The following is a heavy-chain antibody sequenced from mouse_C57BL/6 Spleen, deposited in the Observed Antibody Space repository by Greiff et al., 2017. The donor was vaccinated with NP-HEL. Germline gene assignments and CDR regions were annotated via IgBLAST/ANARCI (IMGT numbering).Heavy chain of an antibody. Sequence: EVQVVESGGDLVKPGGSLKLSCAASGFTFSSYGMSWVRQTPDKRLEWVATISSGGSYTYYPDSVKGRFTITRDNAKNTLYLQMSSLKSEDTAMYYCARRGVTTDFYARDYWGQGTSVTVSS. CDR3: ARRGVTTDFYARDY. D-gene: IGHD2-2*01. J-gene: IGHJ4*01. CDR1: GFTFSSYG. V-gene: IGHV5-6*01. CDR2: ISSGGSYT.